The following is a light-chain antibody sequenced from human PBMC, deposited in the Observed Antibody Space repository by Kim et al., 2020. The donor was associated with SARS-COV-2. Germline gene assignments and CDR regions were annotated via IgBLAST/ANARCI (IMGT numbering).Light chain of an antibody. V-gene: IGLV3-9*01. Sequence: SYELTQPLSVSVALGQTARITCGGANIGGKNVHWYQQKPGQAPVLVIYRDSNRASGTPVRFSGSNSGNTATLTIGRAEAGDEADYYCQAGGSSTYVFGTG. J-gene: IGLJ1*01. CDR3: QAGGSSTYV. CDR1: NIGGKN. CDR2: RDS.